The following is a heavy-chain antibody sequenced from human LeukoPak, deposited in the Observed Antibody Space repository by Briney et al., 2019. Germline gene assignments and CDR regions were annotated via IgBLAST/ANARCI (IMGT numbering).Heavy chain of an antibody. J-gene: IGHJ4*02. CDR3: AKDVSALTYNASWPGPGF. CDR2: ISYDGDPK. Sequence: RRSLRLSCAASGFTFRTYGMHWVRQAPGKGLEWVAVISYDGDPKFYADSVKGRFTISRDNSKNTLYLHLNSLRAEDTAIYYCAKDVSALTYNASWPGPGFWGQGTLVSVSS. D-gene: IGHD3-10*01. CDR1: GFTFRTYG. V-gene: IGHV3-30*18.